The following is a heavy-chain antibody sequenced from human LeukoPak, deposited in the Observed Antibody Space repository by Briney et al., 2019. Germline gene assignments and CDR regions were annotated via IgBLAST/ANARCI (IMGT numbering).Heavy chain of an antibody. CDR2: ISYDGSNK. CDR1: GFTFSSYA. V-gene: IGHV3-30*04. J-gene: IGHJ5*02. Sequence: EGSLRLSCAASGFTFSSYAMHWVRQAPGKGLEWVAVISYDGSNKYYADSVKGRFTISRDNSKNTLYLQMNSLRAEDTAVYYCASGGWLLWGWFDPWGQGTLVTVSS. D-gene: IGHD3-3*01. CDR3: ASGGWLLWGWFDP.